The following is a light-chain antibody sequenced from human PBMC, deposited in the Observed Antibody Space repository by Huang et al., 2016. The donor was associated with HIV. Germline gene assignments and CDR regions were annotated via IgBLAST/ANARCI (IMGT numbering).Light chain of an antibody. V-gene: IGKV1-12*01. CDR2: ATS. CDR3: QQTVRFSIT. CDR1: QDISSY. Sequence: DIQMTQSPSSVSASVGERVTITCRASQDISSYVAWYQQKPGKAPKLLIYATSTLQSGVPSSFSGSSSGTEFTLTISSLQPEDFATYYCQQTVRFSITFGQGTRLEIK. J-gene: IGKJ5*01.